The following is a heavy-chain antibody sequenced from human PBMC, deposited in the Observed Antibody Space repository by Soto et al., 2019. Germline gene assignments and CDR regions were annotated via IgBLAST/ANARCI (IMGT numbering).Heavy chain of an antibody. V-gene: IGHV4-59*01. Sequence: SETLSLTCVVSGGSITSYHWSWIRQFPGKGLEWIAYTSYTGNTNYTPSLQRRVTISMDTSKNQLFLKLTSMTAADTADYYCARAQYFTATACPGRPNNWFDPWRQGILVT. CDR3: ARAQYFTATACPGRPNNWFDP. J-gene: IGHJ5*02. D-gene: IGHD3-9*01. CDR2: TSYTGNT. CDR1: GGSITSYH.